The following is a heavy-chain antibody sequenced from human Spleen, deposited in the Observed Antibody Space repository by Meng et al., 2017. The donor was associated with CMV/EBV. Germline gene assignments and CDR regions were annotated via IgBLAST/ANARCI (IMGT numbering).Heavy chain of an antibody. D-gene: IGHD3-16*01. CDR3: VSRPPWGGFAY. Sequence: SVKVSCKASGGTFSSHTISWVRQAPGQGLEWMGRIIPVVGIATYAHKFQGRVTIIADTSTSTAYMELSSLRSEDTAVYYCVSRPPWGGFAYWGQGTPVTVSS. CDR2: IIPVVGIA. J-gene: IGHJ4*02. V-gene: IGHV1-69*02. CDR1: GGTFSSHT.